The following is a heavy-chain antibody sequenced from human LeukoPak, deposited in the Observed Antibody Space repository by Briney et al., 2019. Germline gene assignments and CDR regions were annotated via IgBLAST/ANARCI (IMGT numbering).Heavy chain of an antibody. V-gene: IGHV4-39*01. Sequence: SETLSLTCTVSGGSISSSSYYWGWIRQPPGKGLVWIGSIYYSGSTYYNPSLKSRVTISVDTSKNQFSLKLSSVTAADTAVYYCARVHIAVAGRNWFDPWGQGTLVTVSS. CDR2: IYYSGST. D-gene: IGHD6-19*01. CDR1: GGSISSSSYY. J-gene: IGHJ5*02. CDR3: ARVHIAVAGRNWFDP.